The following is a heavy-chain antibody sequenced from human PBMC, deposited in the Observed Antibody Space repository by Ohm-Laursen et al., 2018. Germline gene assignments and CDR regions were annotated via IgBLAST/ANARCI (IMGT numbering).Heavy chain of an antibody. Sequence: GSSVKVSCKASGGTFSSYAISWVRQAPGQGLEWMGWIKAHSDDTNYAEKFQGRVTMTRDTSISTDYMELISLRSDDTAVYYCAREEDLAVAGDWGQGTLVTVSS. CDR3: AREEDLAVAGD. J-gene: IGHJ4*02. CDR1: GGTFSSYA. CDR2: IKAHSDDT. V-gene: IGHV1-2*02. D-gene: IGHD6-19*01.